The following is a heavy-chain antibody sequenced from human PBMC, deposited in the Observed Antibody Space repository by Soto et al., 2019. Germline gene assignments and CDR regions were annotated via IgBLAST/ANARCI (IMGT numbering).Heavy chain of an antibody. J-gene: IGHJ4*02. D-gene: IGHD6-13*01. V-gene: IGHV1-3*01. CDR3: ARGLRWQQLSEFDY. CDR2: INAGNGNT. Sequence: VSVKGSCKASGLTLTGDAMDWVRQAPGQRLEWMGWINAGNGNTKYSQKFQGRVTITRDTSASTAYMELSSLRSEDTAVYYCARGLRWQQLSEFDYWGQGTLVTVSS. CDR1: GLTLTGDA.